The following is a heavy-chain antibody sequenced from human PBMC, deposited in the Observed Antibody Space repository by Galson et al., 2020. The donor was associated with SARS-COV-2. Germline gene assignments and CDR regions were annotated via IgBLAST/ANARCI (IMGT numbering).Heavy chain of an antibody. D-gene: IGHD3-16*02. CDR1: GFTFSNAW. CDR3: TTGRHMMTFGGVIVIPGYDSVDS. V-gene: IGHV3-15*01. Sequence: GGSLRLSCAASGFTFSNAWMSWVRQAPGKGLEWVGRIKSKTDGGTTDYAAPVKGRFTISRDDSKNTLYLQMNSLKTEDTAVDYCTTGRHMMTFGGVIVIPGYDSVDSWGQRKMVTVSS. J-gene: IGHJ3*02. CDR2: IKSKTDGGTT.